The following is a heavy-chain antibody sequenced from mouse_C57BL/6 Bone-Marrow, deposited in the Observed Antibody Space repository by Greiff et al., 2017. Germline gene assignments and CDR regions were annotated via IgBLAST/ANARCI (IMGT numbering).Heavy chain of an antibody. Sequence: EVQLVASGGGLVQPGGSLKLSCAASGFTFSDYGMAWVRQAPRKGPEWVAFISNLAYSIYYADTVTGRFTISRENAKNTLYLEMSSLRSEDTAMYYCARRDGSSSWYAMDYWGQGTSGTVSS. V-gene: IGHV5-15*01. CDR3: ARRDGSSSWYAMDY. CDR1: GFTFSDYG. J-gene: IGHJ4*01. CDR2: ISNLAYSI. D-gene: IGHD1-1*01.